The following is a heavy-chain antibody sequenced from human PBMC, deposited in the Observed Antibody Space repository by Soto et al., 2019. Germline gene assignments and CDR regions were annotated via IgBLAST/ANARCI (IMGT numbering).Heavy chain of an antibody. Sequence: PGGSLRLSCAASGFTFSSYAMHWVRQAPGKGLEWVAVISYDGSNKYYADSVKGRFTISRDNSKNTLYLQMNSLRAEDTAVYYCARDHSIAVAGFYFDYWGQGTLVTVSS. V-gene: IGHV3-30-3*01. CDR1: GFTFSSYA. CDR3: ARDHSIAVAGFYFDY. J-gene: IGHJ4*02. CDR2: ISYDGSNK. D-gene: IGHD6-19*01.